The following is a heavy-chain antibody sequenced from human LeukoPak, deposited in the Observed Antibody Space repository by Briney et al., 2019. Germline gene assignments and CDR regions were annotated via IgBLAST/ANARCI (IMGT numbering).Heavy chain of an antibody. CDR3: ARDGFYCSGGSCYSDY. CDR1: GFTFSSYW. V-gene: IGHV3-7*01. D-gene: IGHD2-15*01. Sequence: PGGSLRLSCAASGFTFSSYWMSWVRQAPGKGLEWVANIKQDGSEKYYVDSVKGRFTISRDNAKNSLYLQMNSLRAEDTAVYYCARDGFYCSGGSCYSDYWGQGTLDTVSS. CDR2: IKQDGSEK. J-gene: IGHJ4*02.